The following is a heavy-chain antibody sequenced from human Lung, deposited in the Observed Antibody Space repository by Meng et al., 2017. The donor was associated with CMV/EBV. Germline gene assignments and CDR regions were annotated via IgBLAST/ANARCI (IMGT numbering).Heavy chain of an antibody. V-gene: IGHV3-30*09. CDR1: GFNLNTHS. Sequence: GESLKISCVASGFNLNTHSGHWVRQAPGKGLEWLAVFSSDITNPYYADSVRGRFAVSRDDFRKSLYLQMNDLTPEDTAVYYCATSRLQLDAVELWGQGTLVTVSS. CDR2: FSSDITNP. CDR3: ATSRLQLDAVEL. D-gene: IGHD2-2*01. J-gene: IGHJ1*01.